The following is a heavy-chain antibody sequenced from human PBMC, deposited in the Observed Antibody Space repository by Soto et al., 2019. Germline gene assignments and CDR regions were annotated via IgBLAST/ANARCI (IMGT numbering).Heavy chain of an antibody. J-gene: IGHJ4*02. CDR1: GFTFSSYG. V-gene: IGHV3-30*03. Sequence: QVQLVESGGGVVQPGRSLRLSCAASGFTFSSYGMHWVRQAPGKGLEWVAVISYDGSNKYYADSVKGRFTISRDNSKNTLYLQMNSLRAEDTAVYYCARLGKQLGIYYFDYWGQGTLVTVSS. CDR3: ARLGKQLGIYYFDY. D-gene: IGHD6-6*01. CDR2: ISYDGSNK.